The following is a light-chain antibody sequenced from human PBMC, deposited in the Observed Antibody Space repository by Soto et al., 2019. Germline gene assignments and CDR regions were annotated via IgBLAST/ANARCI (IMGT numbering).Light chain of an antibody. CDR1: SSDAGGYNY. Sequence: QSALTQPASVSGSPGQSITISCTGTSSDAGGYNYVSWYQQQPGKAPKLMIYDVSNRPSGVSNRFSGSKSGKTASLTISGIQAEDEADYYCSSYTSSSTLYVFGTGTKVTVL. CDR3: SSYTSSSTLYV. V-gene: IGLV2-14*01. CDR2: DVS. J-gene: IGLJ1*01.